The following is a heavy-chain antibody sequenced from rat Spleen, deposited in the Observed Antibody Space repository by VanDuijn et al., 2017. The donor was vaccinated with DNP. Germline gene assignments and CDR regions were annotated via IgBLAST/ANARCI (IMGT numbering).Heavy chain of an antibody. CDR3: TRDSYSAPFDY. D-gene: IGHD3-3*01. J-gene: IGHJ2*01. CDR2: IGSDGYAP. Sequence: EVQLVESGGGLVQPGRSLKLSCAASGFSFSGFYMAWVRQAPTKGLEWVAYIGSDGYAPYYGDSVKGRFTISRDNAKSTLYLQMNSLRSEEMTTYYCTRDSYSAPFDYWGQGVMVSVSS. V-gene: IGHV5-20*01. CDR1: GFSFSGFY.